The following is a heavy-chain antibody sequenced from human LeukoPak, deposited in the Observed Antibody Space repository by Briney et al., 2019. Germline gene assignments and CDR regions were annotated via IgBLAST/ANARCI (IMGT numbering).Heavy chain of an antibody. CDR3: ARGRVLWGGAGAFNS. Sequence: SETLSLTCAVYGGSFSGYYWSWIRQPPGKGLEWIGEINHSGSTNYNPSLKSRVTISVDTSKNQFSLKLSSVTAADTAVYYCARGRVLWGGAGAFNSGGQGTMVTVYS. CDR2: INHSGST. J-gene: IGHJ3*02. V-gene: IGHV4-34*01. CDR1: GGSFSGYY. D-gene: IGHD3-16*01.